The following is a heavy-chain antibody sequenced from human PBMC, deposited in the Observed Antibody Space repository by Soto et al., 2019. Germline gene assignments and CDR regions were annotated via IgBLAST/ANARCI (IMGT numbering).Heavy chain of an antibody. CDR3: GDLDGSYFGMDV. Sequence: EVQLVASGGGLVKPGGSPRLSCGASKVTAWMSWVRQAPGKGLEWVGRIKSKAVGETIDYAAPVQGRFTISRDDSKDMVYLELNSLKIDDTAVYSCGDLDGSYFGMDVWGQGTTVIVSS. D-gene: IGHD3-10*01. V-gene: IGHV3-15*01. J-gene: IGHJ6*02. CDR2: IKSKAVGETI. CDR1: KVTAW.